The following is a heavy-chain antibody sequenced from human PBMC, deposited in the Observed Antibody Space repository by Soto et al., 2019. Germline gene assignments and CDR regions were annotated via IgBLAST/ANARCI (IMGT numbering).Heavy chain of an antibody. CDR3: AKERDMVVVVATLDY. CDR2: ISYDGSNK. Sequence: QVQLVESGGGVVQPGRSLRLSCAASGFTFSSYGMHWVRQAPGKGLEWVAVISYDGSNKYYADSVKGRFTISRDNSKXXXXLQMNSLXXEDXXVYYCAKERDMVVVVATLDYWGQGTLVTVSS. D-gene: IGHD2-15*01. V-gene: IGHV3-30*18. CDR1: GFTFSSYG. J-gene: IGHJ4*02.